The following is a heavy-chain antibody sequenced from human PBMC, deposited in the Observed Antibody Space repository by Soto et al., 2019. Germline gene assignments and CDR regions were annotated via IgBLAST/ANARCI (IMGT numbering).Heavy chain of an antibody. D-gene: IGHD6-19*01. Sequence: QITLKESGPTLVKPTQTLTLTCTFSGFSLGTRGMGVGWIRQPPGKALEWLTVIYWDDDKRYSPSLKSRLTITKNTSKNQVVLTMTNMDPVDTATYYCAHSRLVLADYWGQGTLVTVSS. CDR2: IYWDDDK. CDR3: AHSRLVLADY. CDR1: GFSLGTRGMG. V-gene: IGHV2-5*02. J-gene: IGHJ4*02.